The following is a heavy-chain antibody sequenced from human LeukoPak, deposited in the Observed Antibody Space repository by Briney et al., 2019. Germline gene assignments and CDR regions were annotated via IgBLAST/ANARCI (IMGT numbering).Heavy chain of an antibody. CDR2: ISAYNGNT. V-gene: IGHV1-18*01. CDR1: GYTFTSYG. Sequence: ASVKVSCKASGYTFTSYGISWVRQAPGQGLEWMGWISAYNGNTNYAQKPQGRVTMTTDTSTSTAYMELRSLRSDDTAVYYCARDHCSSTSCNTDYYYYYYGMDVWGQGTTVTVSS. D-gene: IGHD2-2*01. J-gene: IGHJ6*02. CDR3: ARDHCSSTSCNTDYYYYYYGMDV.